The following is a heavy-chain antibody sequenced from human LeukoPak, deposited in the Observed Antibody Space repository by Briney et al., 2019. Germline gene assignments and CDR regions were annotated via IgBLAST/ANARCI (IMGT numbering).Heavy chain of an antibody. CDR2: IRYDGSNK. CDR1: GFTFSSYG. J-gene: IGHJ1*01. V-gene: IGHV3-30*02. Sequence: GGSLRLSCAASGFTFSSYGIHWVRQAPGKGLEWVAFIRYDGSNKFYADSVKGRFAISRDNSKNTLHLQMNSLRAEDTAVYYCATGGDHPYWGPGTLVTVSS. D-gene: IGHD2-21*02. CDR3: ATGGDHPY.